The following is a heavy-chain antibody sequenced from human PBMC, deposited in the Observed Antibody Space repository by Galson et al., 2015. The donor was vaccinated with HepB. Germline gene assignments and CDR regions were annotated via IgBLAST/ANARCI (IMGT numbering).Heavy chain of an antibody. CDR2: ISGSGGSK. CDR1: GFTFSSYA. Sequence: SLRLSCAASGFTFSSYAMNWVRQAPGKGLEWVSAISGSGGSKYYADSVKGRFTISRDNSKNTLYLQMNSLRAEDTAVYYCAKVVVQAAIANDAFDISGQATMVTASS. D-gene: IGHD2-2*01. V-gene: IGHV3-23*01. J-gene: IGHJ3*02. CDR3: AKVVVQAAIANDAFDI.